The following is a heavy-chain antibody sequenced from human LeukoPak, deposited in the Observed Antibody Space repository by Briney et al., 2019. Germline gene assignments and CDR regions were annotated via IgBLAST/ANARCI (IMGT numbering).Heavy chain of an antibody. D-gene: IGHD3-3*01. CDR1: GRPISSYH. V-gene: IGHV4-4*07. J-gene: IGHJ6*03. CDR3: ARLKSGYYYMDV. CDR2: IYISGIT. Sequence: SEPLSLPCTVSGRPISSYHWGWIRQPAGKGLEWIGRIYISGITNYNPSLNSRVTMSVDTSKNQFCLKLSSVTAADTAVYYCARLKSGYYYMDVWGKGTTVTVSS.